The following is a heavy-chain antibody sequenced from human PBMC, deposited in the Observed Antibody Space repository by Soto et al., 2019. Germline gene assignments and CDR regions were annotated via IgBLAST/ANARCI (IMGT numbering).Heavy chain of an antibody. CDR3: ARGQQLTPQTFDY. V-gene: IGHV4-31*03. J-gene: IGHJ4*02. Sequence: QVQLQESGPGLVKPSQTLSLTCTVSGGSISSGGYYWSWIRQHPGKGLEWIGYVYYSGSTYYNPSLNSRGTISVDTSKTQFSLKLSAVTAADTAVYYCARGQQLTPQTFDYWGQGTLVTVSS. D-gene: IGHD2-2*01. CDR1: GGSISSGGYY. CDR2: VYYSGST.